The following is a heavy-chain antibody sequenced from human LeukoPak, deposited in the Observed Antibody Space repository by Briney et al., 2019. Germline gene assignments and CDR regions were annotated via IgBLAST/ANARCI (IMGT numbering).Heavy chain of an antibody. Sequence: GGTLRLSCAASGFTFDDYGMSWVRQAPANGLEWVSGINWNGGRTGYADSVKGRFTIFRVNAKNSLFLQMHSLRAEDTALYYCARDGIYCGGDCYFPFDYWGQGTLVTVSS. CDR1: GFTFDDYG. CDR3: ARDGIYCGGDCYFPFDY. V-gene: IGHV3-20*04. CDR2: INWNGGRT. J-gene: IGHJ4*02. D-gene: IGHD2-21*01.